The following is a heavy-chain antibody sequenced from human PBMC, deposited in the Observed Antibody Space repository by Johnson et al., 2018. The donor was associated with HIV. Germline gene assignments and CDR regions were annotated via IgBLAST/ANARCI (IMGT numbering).Heavy chain of an antibody. D-gene: IGHD2-15*01. CDR3: ARSPRIVVVVAATVGHAFDI. Sequence: EVQLVESGGGLVQPGRSLRLSCAASGFTFTNAWMSWVRQAPGKGLEWVGRIKSKTDGGTTYYAAPVKGRFTISRDDSKNTLYLQMNSLKTEDTAVYYCARSPRIVVVVAATVGHAFDIWGQGTMVTVSS. V-gene: IGHV3-15*01. CDR2: IKSKTDGGTT. J-gene: IGHJ3*02. CDR1: GFTFTNAW.